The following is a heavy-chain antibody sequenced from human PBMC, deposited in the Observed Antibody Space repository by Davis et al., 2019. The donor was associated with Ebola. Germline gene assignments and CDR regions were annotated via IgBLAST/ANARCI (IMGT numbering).Heavy chain of an antibody. V-gene: IGHV1-18*01. CDR2: ISAYNGNT. CDR1: GYTFTSYG. D-gene: IGHD3-10*01. Sequence: ASVKVSCKASGYTFTSYGISWVRQAPGQGLEWMGWISAYNGNTNYAQKLQGRVTITADESTSTAYMELSSLRSEDTAVYYCARESGKARDGMDVWGQGTTVTVSS. J-gene: IGHJ6*02. CDR3: ARESGKARDGMDV.